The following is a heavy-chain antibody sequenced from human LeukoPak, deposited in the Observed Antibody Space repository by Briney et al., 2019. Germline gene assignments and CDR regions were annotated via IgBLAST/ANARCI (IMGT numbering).Heavy chain of an antibody. Sequence: ATETLSLTCTVSGGSISSYYWSWIRQPPGKGLEWIGYIYYSGSTNYNPSLKSRVTISVDTSKNQFSLKLSSVTAADTAVYYCASSVGGYYPYGMDVWGQGTTVTVSS. D-gene: IGHD3-22*01. CDR3: ASSVGGYYPYGMDV. J-gene: IGHJ6*02. V-gene: IGHV4-59*08. CDR2: IYYSGST. CDR1: GGSISSYY.